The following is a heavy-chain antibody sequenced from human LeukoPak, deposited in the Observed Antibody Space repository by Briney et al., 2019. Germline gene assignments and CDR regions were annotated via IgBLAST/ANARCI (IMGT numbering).Heavy chain of an antibody. CDR1: GGSISSSSYY. D-gene: IGHD3-10*01. Sequence: SETLSLTCTVSGGSISSSSYYWGWIRQPPGKGLEWIGSIYYSGSTYYNPSLKSRVTISVDTSKNQFSLKLSSVTAADTAVYYCARGLLEVRTLYYFDYWGQGTLVTVSS. J-gene: IGHJ4*02. CDR3: ARGLLEVRTLYYFDY. CDR2: IYYSGST. V-gene: IGHV4-39*07.